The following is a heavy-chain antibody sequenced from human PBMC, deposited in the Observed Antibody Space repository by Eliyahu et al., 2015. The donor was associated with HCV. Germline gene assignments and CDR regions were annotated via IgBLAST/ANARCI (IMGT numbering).Heavy chain of an antibody. CDR2: IHYSGSX. D-gene: IGHD6-19*01. J-gene: IGHJ5*02. CDR3: ASGGGGIAVTGTGGWFDP. CDR1: GGXIXTXS. Sequence: QVQLQESGPGLVKPSETLSXTCTVSGGXIXTXSGVWIRQPPGKGLEWIGYIHYSGSXNHNPSLKSRVTISVDTSKNQFSLKLTSVTAADTAVYYCASGGGGIAVTGTGGWFDPWGQGTLVTVSS. V-gene: IGHV4-59*01.